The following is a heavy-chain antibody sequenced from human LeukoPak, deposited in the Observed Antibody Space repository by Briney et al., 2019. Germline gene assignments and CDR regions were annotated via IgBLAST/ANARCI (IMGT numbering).Heavy chain of an antibody. CDR1: GFTFSSYS. D-gene: IGHD3-10*01. CDR3: ARALAPYGSGSYYQY. CDR2: ISSSSSYI. Sequence: PGGSLSLSCAASGFTFSSYSMNWVRQAPGKGLEWVSSISSSSSYIYYADSVKGRFTISRDNAKNSLYLQMNSLRAEDTAVYYCARALAPYGSGSYYQYWGQGTLVTVSS. V-gene: IGHV3-21*01. J-gene: IGHJ4*02.